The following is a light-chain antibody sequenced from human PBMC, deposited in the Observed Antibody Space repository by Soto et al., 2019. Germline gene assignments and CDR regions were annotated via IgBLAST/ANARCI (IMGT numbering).Light chain of an antibody. V-gene: IGKV3-15*01. CDR3: HQYNNWPPYT. Sequence: EIVMTQSPATLSVSPGERATLSCRASQSVSSNLAWYQQKPGQAPRRLIYGASTRATGIPARFSGSGSGTEFTLTISSLQSEEFELHYCHQYNNWPPYTSGQGAKLEI. CDR2: GAS. J-gene: IGKJ2*01. CDR1: QSVSSN.